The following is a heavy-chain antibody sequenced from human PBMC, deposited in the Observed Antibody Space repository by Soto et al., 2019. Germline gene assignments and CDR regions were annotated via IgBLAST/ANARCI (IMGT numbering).Heavy chain of an antibody. CDR3: ARACSINSCYDVFDY. CDR1: GGSISSYY. CDR2: IYTSGST. D-gene: IGHD2-2*01. V-gene: IGHV4-4*07. J-gene: IGHJ4*02. Sequence: QVQLQESGPGLLKPSETLSLTCTVSGGSISSYYWSWIRQPAGKGLEWIGRIYTSGSTNYTPSLRSRVTMSVDTSKSQCSLKLSSVTAADTAVYDCARACSINSCYDVFDYWGQGTLGTVSS.